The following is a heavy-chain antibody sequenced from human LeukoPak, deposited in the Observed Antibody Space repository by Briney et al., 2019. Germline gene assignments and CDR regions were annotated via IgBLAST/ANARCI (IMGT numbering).Heavy chain of an antibody. J-gene: IGHJ4*02. CDR3: AKGHRGSGSYPNYSDY. Sequence: GGSLRLSCAASGFTFSSYAMSWVRQAPGKGLEWVSAISGSGGSTYYADSVKGRFTISRDNSKNTLYLQMNSLRAEDTAVYYCAKGHRGSGSYPNYSDYWGQVTLVTVSS. CDR1: GFTFSSYA. V-gene: IGHV3-23*01. D-gene: IGHD3-10*01. CDR2: ISGSGGST.